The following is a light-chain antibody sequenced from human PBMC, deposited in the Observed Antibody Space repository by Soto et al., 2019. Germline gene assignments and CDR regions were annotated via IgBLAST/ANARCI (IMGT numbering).Light chain of an antibody. V-gene: IGLV2-8*01. Sequence: QSALTPPRSSSGSPGQAVAISGTGTISDVGGYNYVSWYQQHPGKAPKLMIYEVNKPPSGVPDRFSGSKSGNTASLTVSGLQAEDEADYYCSSYAGSSNVFGTGTKVTVL. CDR3: SSYAGSSNV. CDR1: ISDVGGYNY. CDR2: EVN. J-gene: IGLJ1*01.